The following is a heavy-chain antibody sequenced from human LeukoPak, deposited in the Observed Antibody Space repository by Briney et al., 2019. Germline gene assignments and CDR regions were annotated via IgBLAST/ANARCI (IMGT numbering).Heavy chain of an antibody. CDR1: GITLSNYG. V-gene: IGHV3-23*01. CDR2: ISGSGGGT. D-gene: IGHD3-10*01. CDR3: AKRGVVIRVILVGFHKEAYYFDS. J-gene: IGHJ4*02. Sequence: GGSLRLSCAVSGITLSNYGMSWVRQAPGKGLEWVAGISGSGGGTYYADSVKGRFTISRDNPKNTLYLQMYSLRAEDTAVYFCAKRGVVIRVILVGFHKEAYYFDSWGQGALVTVSS.